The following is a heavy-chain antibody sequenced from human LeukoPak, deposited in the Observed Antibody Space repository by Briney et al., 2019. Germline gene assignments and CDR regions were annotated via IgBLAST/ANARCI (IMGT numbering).Heavy chain of an antibody. V-gene: IGHV4-34*01. CDR3: ARRVGRWFGERAYYYNYMDV. D-gene: IGHD3-10*01. CDR1: GGSFSGYY. Sequence: SETPSLTCAVYGGSFSGYYWSWIRQPPGKGLEWIGEINHSGSTNYNPSLKSRVTISVDTSKNQFSLKLSSVTAADTAVYYCARRVGRWFGERAYYYNYMDVWGKGTTVTISS. CDR2: INHSGST. J-gene: IGHJ6*03.